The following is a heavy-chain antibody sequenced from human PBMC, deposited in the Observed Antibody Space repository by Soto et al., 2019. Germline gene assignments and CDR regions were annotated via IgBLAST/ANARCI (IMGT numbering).Heavy chain of an antibody. CDR1: GGSISSYC. J-gene: IGHJ4*02. CDR2: IYYSGST. CDR3: ARGNGYYDILTGYYPSPLDY. D-gene: IGHD3-9*01. V-gene: IGHV4-59*01. Sequence: SETLSLTCTVSGGSISSYCWSWIRQPPGKGLEWIGYIYYSGSTNYNPSLKSRVTISVDTSKNQFSLKLSSVTAADTAVYYCARGNGYYDILTGYYPSPLDYWGQGTLVTVSS.